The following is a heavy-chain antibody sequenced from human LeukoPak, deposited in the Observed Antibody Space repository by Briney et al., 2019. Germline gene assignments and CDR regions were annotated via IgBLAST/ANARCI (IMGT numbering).Heavy chain of an antibody. J-gene: IGHJ4*02. CDR1: DDSISRDF. D-gene: IGHD6-19*01. CDR3: ARLPDVSGWPFDY. CDR2: IRYSGRT. Sequence: SETLPLTCTASDDSISRDFWTWIRRPPGKGLEWIGYIRYSGRTEYNPSLKSRVTISIQTSKNQFSLKLTSVTAADTAIYYCARLPDVSGWPFDYWGQGILVTVSS. V-gene: IGHV4-59*01.